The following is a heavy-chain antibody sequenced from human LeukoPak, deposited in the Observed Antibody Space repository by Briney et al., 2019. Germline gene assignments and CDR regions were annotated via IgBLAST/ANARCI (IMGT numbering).Heavy chain of an antibody. CDR3: ARDARDFFDY. CDR1: GGSISGHY. J-gene: IGHJ4*02. D-gene: IGHD3-3*01. CDR2: IYYSGST. V-gene: IGHV4-59*11. Sequence: PSETLSLTCNVSGGSISGHYWTWIRQPPGKGLEWIGYIYYSGSTNYNPSLKSRVTISVDTSKNQFSLKLSSVTAADTAVYYCARDARDFFDYWGQGTLVTVSS.